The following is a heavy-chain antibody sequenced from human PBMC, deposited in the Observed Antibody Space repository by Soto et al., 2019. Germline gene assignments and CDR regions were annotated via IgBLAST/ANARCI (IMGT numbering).Heavy chain of an antibody. CDR1: GGTFKNYA. D-gene: IGHD2-2*01. CDR2: IIPIFGTT. Sequence: QVQLVQSGAEVKKPGSSVKVSCKASGGTFKNYAISWVRQAPGQGLEWLGGIIPIFGTTNYAQKFQGRVTINADEFTSTAYMELSSLTSADTAVYYCARVTIPAAIRTYFDYWGQGTLVTVSS. J-gene: IGHJ4*02. V-gene: IGHV1-69*12. CDR3: ARVTIPAAIRTYFDY.